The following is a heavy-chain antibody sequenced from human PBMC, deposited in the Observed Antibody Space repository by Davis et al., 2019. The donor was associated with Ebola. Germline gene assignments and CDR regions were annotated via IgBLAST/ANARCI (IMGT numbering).Heavy chain of an antibody. CDR2: IYPGDSDT. CDR1: GYSFTSYW. V-gene: IGHV5-51*01. Sequence: PGGSLRLSCKGSGYSFTSYWIGWVRQMPGKGLEWMGIIYPGDSDTRYSPSFQGQVTISADKSISTAYLQWSSLKASDTAMYYCARHSGGSHAWDYFDYWGQGTLVTVSS. D-gene: IGHD1-26*01. CDR3: ARHSGGSHAWDYFDY. J-gene: IGHJ4*02.